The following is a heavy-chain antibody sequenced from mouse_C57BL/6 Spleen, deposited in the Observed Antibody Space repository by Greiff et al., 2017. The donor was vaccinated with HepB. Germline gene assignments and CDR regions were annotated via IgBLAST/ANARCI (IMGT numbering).Heavy chain of an antibody. CDR3: ARVDSSGYIAY. D-gene: IGHD3-2*02. V-gene: IGHV1-50*01. CDR1: GYTFTSYW. CDR2: IDPSDSYT. J-gene: IGHJ3*01. Sequence: QVQLQQSGAELVKPGASVKLSCKASGYTFTSYWMQWVKQRPGQGLEWIGEIDPSDSYTNYNQKFKGKATLTVDTSSSTAYMQLSSLTSEDSAVYYCARVDSSGYIAYWGQGTLVTVSA.